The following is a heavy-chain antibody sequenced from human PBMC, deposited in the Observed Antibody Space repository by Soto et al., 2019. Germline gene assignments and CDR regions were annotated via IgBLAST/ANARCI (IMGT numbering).Heavy chain of an antibody. CDR3: ARVSGAYSAGDYATQPLPY. Sequence: QVQLVESGGGVVQPGRSLRLSCAASGFTFSSYAMHWVRQAPGKGLEWVAVISYDGSNKYYADSVKGRSTISRDNSKNTLSLQINSLRADDTAVYYCARVSGAYSAGDYATQPLPYWGQGTLVTVSS. V-gene: IGHV3-30-3*01. CDR1: GFTFSSYA. J-gene: IGHJ4*02. D-gene: IGHD2-21*02. CDR2: ISYDGSNK.